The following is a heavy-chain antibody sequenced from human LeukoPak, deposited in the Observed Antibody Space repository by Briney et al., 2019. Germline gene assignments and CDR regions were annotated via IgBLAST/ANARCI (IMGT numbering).Heavy chain of an antibody. D-gene: IGHD3-10*01. CDR3: ARVHGSGSYYSGTSDY. CDR2: IYYSGST. V-gene: IGHV4-39*07. J-gene: IGHJ4*02. Sequence: TSETLSLTCTVSGGSISSSSYYWGWIRQPPGKGLEWIGSIYYSGSTYYNPSLKSRVTISVDTSKNQFSLKLSSVTAADTAVYYCARVHGSGSYYSGTSDYWGQGTLVTVSS. CDR1: GGSISSSSYY.